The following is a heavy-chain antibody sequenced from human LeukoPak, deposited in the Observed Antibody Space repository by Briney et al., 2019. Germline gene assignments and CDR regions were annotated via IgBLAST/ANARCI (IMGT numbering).Heavy chain of an antibody. Sequence: PSETLSLTCTVSGGSISSYYWSWIRQPPGKGLEWIGYIYYSGSTNYNPSLKSRVTISVDTSKNQFSLKLSSVTAADTAVYYCATPYYYAGSGLTGFEYWGQGTLVTVSS. D-gene: IGHD3-22*01. CDR2: IYYSGST. J-gene: IGHJ4*02. CDR1: GGSISSYY. V-gene: IGHV4-59*08. CDR3: ATPYYYAGSGLTGFEY.